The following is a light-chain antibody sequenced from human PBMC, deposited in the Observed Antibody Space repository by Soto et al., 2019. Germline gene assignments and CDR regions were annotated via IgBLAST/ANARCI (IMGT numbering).Light chain of an antibody. V-gene: IGKV1-9*01. J-gene: IGKJ4*01. CDR2: AAS. CDR3: QQLNSYPRT. CDR1: QGISSY. Sequence: IQLTQSPSSLSASVGDRVTITCRASQGISSYLAWYQQKPGKAPNLLIYAASTLQSGVPSRFSGSGSGTDFTLTIISLQPEDFATYYCQQLNSYPRTFGGGTKVEIK.